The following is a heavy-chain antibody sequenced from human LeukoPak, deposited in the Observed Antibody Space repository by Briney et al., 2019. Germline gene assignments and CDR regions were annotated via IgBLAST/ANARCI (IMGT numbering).Heavy chain of an antibody. CDR1: GGSFSGYY. Sequence: SETLSLTCAVYGGSFSGYYWSWIRQPPGKGLEWIGEINHSGSTNYNPSLKSRVTISVDTSKNQFSLKLSSVTAADTAVYYCARWRGATNFDYWGQGTLVTVSS. J-gene: IGHJ4*02. V-gene: IGHV4-34*01. CDR2: INHSGST. D-gene: IGHD1-26*01. CDR3: ARWRGATNFDY.